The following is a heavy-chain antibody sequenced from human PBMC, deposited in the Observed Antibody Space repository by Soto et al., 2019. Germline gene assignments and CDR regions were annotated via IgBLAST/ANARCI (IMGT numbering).Heavy chain of an antibody. J-gene: IGHJ6*03. CDR2: IYYSGSP. Sequence: QLQLQESGPGLVKPSETLSLTCTVSGGSISSSSYYWGWIRQPPGKGLEWIGSIYYSGSPYYNPSRHGPVTKYVDTSKNQSPPTPSSVTAADTAGYYWASLGNEPVPAPDYSMDVWGKGTTVTVSS. CDR3: ASLGNEPVPAPDYSMDV. D-gene: IGHD1-1*01. CDR1: GGSISSSSYY. V-gene: IGHV4-39*01.